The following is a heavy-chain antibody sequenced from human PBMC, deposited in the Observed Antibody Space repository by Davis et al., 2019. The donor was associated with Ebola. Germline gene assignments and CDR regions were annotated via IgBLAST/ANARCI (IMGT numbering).Heavy chain of an antibody. CDR3: ARAGDETEGIQPMGY. V-gene: IGHV1-2*04. D-gene: IGHD5-18*01. CDR2: INPNSGGT. J-gene: IGHJ4*02. Sequence: ASVKVSCKASGYTFTGYYMHWVRQAPGQGLEWMGWINPNSGGTNYAQKFQGWVTMTRDTSISTAYMELSRLRSDDTAVYYCARAGDETEGIQPMGYWGQGTLVTVSS. CDR1: GYTFTGYY.